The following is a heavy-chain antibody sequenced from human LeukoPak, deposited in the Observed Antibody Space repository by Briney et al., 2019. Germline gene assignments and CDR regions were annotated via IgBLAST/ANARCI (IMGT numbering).Heavy chain of an antibody. CDR2: IYYSGST. V-gene: IGHV4-39*01. CDR1: GGSISSSSYY. J-gene: IGHJ4*02. D-gene: IGHD3-9*01. Sequence: RSETQTLPCTVSGGSISSSSYYWGRIRQPPGKGLEWIGNIYYSGSTYYNPSLKSRVTISVDTSKNQFSLKLSSVTAADTAVYYCAGCVAYYDILAGYYNSGTTHFAYWGQGTLVTVSS. CDR3: AGCVAYYDILAGYYNSGTTHFAY.